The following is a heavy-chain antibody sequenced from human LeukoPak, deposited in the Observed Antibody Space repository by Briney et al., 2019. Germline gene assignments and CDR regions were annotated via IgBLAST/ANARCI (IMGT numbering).Heavy chain of an antibody. Sequence: PGRSLRLSCAASGFTFSDYYMSCIRQAPGKGLEWDSYISSSSYTTYADSVKGRFTISRDNTKNSLYLQMNSLRAEDTAVYYCARVEYCSGGSCPAPFDYWGQGTVVTVSS. D-gene: IGHD2-15*01. CDR2: ISSSSYT. V-gene: IGHV3-11*06. CDR1: GFTFSDYY. CDR3: ARVEYCSGGSCPAPFDY. J-gene: IGHJ4*02.